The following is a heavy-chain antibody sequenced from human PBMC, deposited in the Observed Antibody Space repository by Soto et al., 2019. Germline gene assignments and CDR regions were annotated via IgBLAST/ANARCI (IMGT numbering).Heavy chain of an antibody. J-gene: IGHJ4*02. Sequence: ASVKVSCKVSGYTLTELSMHWVRQAPGKGLEWMGGFDPEDGETIYAQKFQGRVTMTEDTSTDTAYMELSSLRSEDTAVYYCATARTGYDFWSGYSHPFDYWGQGTLVTVS. CDR3: ATARTGYDFWSGYSHPFDY. CDR2: FDPEDGET. CDR1: GYTLTELS. V-gene: IGHV1-24*01. D-gene: IGHD3-3*01.